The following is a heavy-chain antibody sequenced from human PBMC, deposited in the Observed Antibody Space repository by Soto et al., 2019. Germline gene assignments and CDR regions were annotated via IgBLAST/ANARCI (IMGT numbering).Heavy chain of an antibody. CDR1: GFTLTTYG. D-gene: IGHD6-13*01. V-gene: IGHV3-30*18. CDR2: MSYDGTKE. Sequence: GSLRLSCAASGFTLTTYGMHWVRQAPGKGLEWVAAMSYDGTKEYYADSVKGRFTISRDSSRNTLFLQLNSLRAEDTAVYYCAKEFGSTWIDHWGEGTLVTVS. CDR3: AKEFGSTWIDH. J-gene: IGHJ4*02.